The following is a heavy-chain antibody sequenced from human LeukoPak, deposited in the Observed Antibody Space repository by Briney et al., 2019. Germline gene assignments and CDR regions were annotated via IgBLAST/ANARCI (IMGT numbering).Heavy chain of an antibody. CDR2: IKQDGSEK. J-gene: IGHJ4*02. CDR3: ARVSLYANIVATIGGDLDY. CDR1: GGSISSSSYY. D-gene: IGHD5-12*01. Sequence: ETLSLTCTVSGGSISSSSYYWGWVRQAPGKGLEWVANIKQDGSEKYYVDSVKGRFTISRDNAKNSLYLQMNSLRAEDTAVYYCARVSLYANIVATIGGDLDYWGQGTLVTVSS. V-gene: IGHV3-7*01.